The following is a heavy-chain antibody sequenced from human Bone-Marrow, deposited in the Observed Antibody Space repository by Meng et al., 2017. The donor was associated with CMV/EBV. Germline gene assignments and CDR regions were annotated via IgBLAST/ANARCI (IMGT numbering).Heavy chain of an antibody. CDR1: GFTFSNYD. CDR2: VRNDGINK. V-gene: IGHV3-30*02. CDR3: ARDMGVDRDV. Sequence: GESLKISCAASGFTFSNYDMHWVRQAPGKGLEWVAFVRNDGINKYYRDSVKGRFTISRDNSKNSLYLQMNSLRAEDTAVYYCARDMGVDRDVWGQGTTVTVSS. J-gene: IGHJ6*02. D-gene: IGHD3-10*01.